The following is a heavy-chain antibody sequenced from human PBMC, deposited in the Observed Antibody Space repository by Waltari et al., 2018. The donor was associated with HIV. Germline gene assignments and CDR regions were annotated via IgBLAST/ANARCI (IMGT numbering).Heavy chain of an antibody. CDR1: GVTCSNYA. D-gene: IGHD3-22*01. CDR3: AKEGIIVITDAFDI. CDR2: ISGSGGST. J-gene: IGHJ3*02. Sequence: EVQLLESGGGLVQPVGSLRLSCAASGVTCSNYALSWVRQAPGKGLEWVSSISGSGGSTYYADSVKGRFTVSRDNSKDTLFLQMNSLRAEDTALYYCAKEGIIVITDAFDIWGQGTMVIVSS. V-gene: IGHV3-23*01.